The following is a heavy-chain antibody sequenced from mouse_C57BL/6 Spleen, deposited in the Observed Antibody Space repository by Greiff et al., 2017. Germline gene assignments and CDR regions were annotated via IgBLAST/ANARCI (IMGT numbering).Heavy chain of an antibody. CDR1: GYTFTSYW. CDR3: ARGGYGNCFDY. Sequence: QVQLQQPGAELVKPGASVKLSCKASGYTFTSYWMQWVKQRPGQGLEWIGEIDPSDSYTNYNQKFKGKATLTVDTSSSTAYMQLSSLTSEDSAVYYCARGGYGNCFDYWGQGTTLTVSS. J-gene: IGHJ2*01. V-gene: IGHV1-50*01. CDR2: IDPSDSYT. D-gene: IGHD2-10*02.